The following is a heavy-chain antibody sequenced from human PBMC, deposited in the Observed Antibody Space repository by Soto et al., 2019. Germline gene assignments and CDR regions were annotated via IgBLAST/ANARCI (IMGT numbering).Heavy chain of an antibody. V-gene: IGHV3-7*01. CDR2: INQDGTST. Sequence: EVELVESGGNLVQPGGSLRLSCAASGFTFSSYWMGWVRQAPGRGLEWVGSINQDGTSTPYVGSVDGRFTISRDNAKKSMYVQMHSLRVEDTATFFCARIRWASGRSWFFDLWGRGTLVIVSS. D-gene: IGHD1-26*01. CDR3: ARIRWASGRSWFFDL. J-gene: IGHJ2*01. CDR1: GFTFSSYW.